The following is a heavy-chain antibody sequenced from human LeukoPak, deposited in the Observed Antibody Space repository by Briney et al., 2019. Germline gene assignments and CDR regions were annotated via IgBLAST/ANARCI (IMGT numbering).Heavy chain of an antibody. CDR1: GFTFRDYA. CDR3: AKGLATWLPYNPKVL. CDR2: ISDSGDSP. V-gene: IGHV3-23*01. J-gene: IGHJ4*02. D-gene: IGHD1-1*01. Sequence: GGSLRLSCAASGFTFRDYAMNWVRQAPGKGLEWVSGISDSGDSPSYVDSVKGRFTISRDNFKDTLYLQMNNLRVDDTAVYYCAKGLATWLPYNPKVLWGQGTLVFVSS.